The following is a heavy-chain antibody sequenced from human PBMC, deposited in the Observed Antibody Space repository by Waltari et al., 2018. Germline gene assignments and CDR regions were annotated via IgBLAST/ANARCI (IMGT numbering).Heavy chain of an antibody. D-gene: IGHD3-9*01. V-gene: IGHV1-69*13. J-gene: IGHJ4*02. Sequence: QVQLVQSGAEVKKPGSSVKVSCKASGGTFSSYAISWVRQAPGQGLEWMGGSIPIFGTANYAQKFQGRVAITADESTSTAYMELSSLISEDTAVYYCAGRPRGKGLTGYYDYWGQGTLVTVSS. CDR2: SIPIFGTA. CDR1: GGTFSSYA. CDR3: AGRPRGKGLTGYYDY.